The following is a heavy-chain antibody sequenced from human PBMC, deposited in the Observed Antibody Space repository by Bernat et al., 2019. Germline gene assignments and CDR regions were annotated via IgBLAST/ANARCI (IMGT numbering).Heavy chain of an antibody. Sequence: EVQLLESGGGLVQPGGSLRLSCAASGFTFSSYAMHWVRQATGKGLEWVSAIGTAGDTYYPGSVKGRFTIFRENANNSLYLQMNSLRAGDTAVYYSARDGGDISGYDHWSFDYWGRGTLVTVSS. CDR3: ARDGGDISGYDHWSFDY. J-gene: IGHJ2*01. V-gene: IGHV3-13*04. CDR1: GFTFSSYA. CDR2: IGTAGDT. D-gene: IGHD5-12*01.